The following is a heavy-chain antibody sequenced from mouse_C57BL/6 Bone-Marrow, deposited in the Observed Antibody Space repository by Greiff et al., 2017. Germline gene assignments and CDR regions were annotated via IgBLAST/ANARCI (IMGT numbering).Heavy chain of an antibody. CDR1: GFNIKDDY. V-gene: IGHV14-4*01. D-gene: IGHD1-1*01. Sequence: VQLKESGAELVRPGASVKLSCTASGFNIKDDYMHWVKQRPEQGLEWIGWIDPENGDTEYASKFQGKATITADTASNTAYLQLSSLSSEDTAVYYCTTVVHYWGQGTTLTVSS. CDR3: TTVVHY. J-gene: IGHJ2*01. CDR2: IDPENGDT.